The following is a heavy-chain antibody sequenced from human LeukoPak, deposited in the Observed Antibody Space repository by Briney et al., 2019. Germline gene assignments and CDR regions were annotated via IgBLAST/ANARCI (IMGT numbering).Heavy chain of an antibody. CDR3: ARGRGYSYAHDP. D-gene: IGHD5-18*01. CDR2: IYYSGST. J-gene: IGHJ5*02. CDR1: GGSITSSPYY. Sequence: SATLSLTCTVSGGSITSSPYYWGWIRQPPGKGLEWIGSIYYSGSTHYNPSLKSRVTISADTSETHFSLHLRSVTAADTAVYYCARGRGYSYAHDPWGQGTLVTVSS. V-gene: IGHV4-39*07.